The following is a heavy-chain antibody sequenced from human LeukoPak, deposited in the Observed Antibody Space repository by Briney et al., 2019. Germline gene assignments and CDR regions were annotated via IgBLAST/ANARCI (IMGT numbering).Heavy chain of an antibody. CDR1: GFSFSSFW. D-gene: IGHD3-9*01. V-gene: IGHV3-7*03. CDR3: AKVGSILTADYYFDY. J-gene: IGHJ4*02. CDR2: IKQDGSEK. Sequence: GGSLRLSCAASGFSFSSFWMSWVRQAPGKGLEWVGNIKQDGSEKYYVDSMKGRFTISRDNAKNSLYLQMNSLRAEDTAVYYCAKVGSILTADYYFDYWGQGTLVTVSS.